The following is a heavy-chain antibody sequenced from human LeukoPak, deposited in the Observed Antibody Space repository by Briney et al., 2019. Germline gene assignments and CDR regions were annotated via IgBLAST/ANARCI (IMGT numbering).Heavy chain of an antibody. CDR1: GFTFSSYA. V-gene: IGHV3-30-3*01. D-gene: IGHD6-19*01. CDR3: AKDYGSGWSGPFDY. J-gene: IGHJ4*02. CDR2: ISYDGSNK. Sequence: GRSLRLSCAASGFTFSSYAMHWVRQAPGKGLEWVAVISYDGSNKYYADSVKGRFTISRDNSKNTLYLQMNSLRAEDTAVYYCAKDYGSGWSGPFDYWGQGTLVTVSS.